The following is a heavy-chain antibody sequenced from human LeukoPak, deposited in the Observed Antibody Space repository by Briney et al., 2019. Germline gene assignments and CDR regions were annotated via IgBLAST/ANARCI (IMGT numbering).Heavy chain of an antibody. V-gene: IGHV6-1*01. D-gene: IGHD6-19*01. CDR1: GDSVSSNSAA. J-gene: IGHJ4*02. Sequence: SQTLSLTCAISGDSVSSNSAAWTWIRQSPSRGLEWLGRTYYRSKWYNDYAVSVKGRIIINPDTSKNQFSLQLNSVTPEDTAVYYCARGTGWPQFDYWGQGTLVTVSS. CDR2: TYYRSKWYN. CDR3: ARGTGWPQFDY.